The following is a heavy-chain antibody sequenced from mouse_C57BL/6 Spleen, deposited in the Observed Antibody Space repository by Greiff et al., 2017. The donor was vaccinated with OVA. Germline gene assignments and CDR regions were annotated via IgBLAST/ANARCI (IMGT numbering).Heavy chain of an antibody. V-gene: IGHV1-59*01. CDR2: IDPSDSYT. J-gene: IGHJ3*01. CDR1: GYTFTSYC. D-gene: IGHD2-4*01. CDR3: ARSFDYDVVLAY. Sequence: QVQLQQPGAELVRPGTSVKLSCKASGYTFTSYCMHWVKQRPGQGLEWIGVIDPSDSYTNYNQKFKGKATLTVDTSSSTAYMQLSSLTSEDSAVYYCARSFDYDVVLAYWGQGTLVTVSA.